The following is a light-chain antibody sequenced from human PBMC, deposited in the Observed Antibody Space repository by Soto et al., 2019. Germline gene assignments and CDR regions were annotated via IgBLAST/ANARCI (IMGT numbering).Light chain of an antibody. V-gene: IGKV1D-12*01. Sequence: DVHMSQSPSSVSASVGYRFTITCRASQGITKLLAWYQQKPGKAPKLLIYEASSLQSGVPSRIRGSGSGTDGTLTISNLRPEDVETDYCQQANSFPITGGQGTRLEIK. CDR1: QGITKL. CDR3: QQANSFPIT. J-gene: IGKJ5*01. CDR2: EAS.